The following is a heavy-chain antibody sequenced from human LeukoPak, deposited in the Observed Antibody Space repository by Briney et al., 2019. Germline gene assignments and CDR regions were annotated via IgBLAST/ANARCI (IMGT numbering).Heavy chain of an antibody. V-gene: IGHV3-7*01. Sequence: GSLRLSCAASGFTFSSYWMSWVRQAPGKGLEWVANIKQDGSEKYDVDSVKGRFTISRDNAKNSLYLQMNSLRAEDTAVYYCARDRSEWELRGSDWFDPWGQGTLVTVSS. CDR2: IKQDGSEK. D-gene: IGHD1-26*01. CDR1: GFTFSSYW. J-gene: IGHJ5*02. CDR3: ARDRSEWELRGSDWFDP.